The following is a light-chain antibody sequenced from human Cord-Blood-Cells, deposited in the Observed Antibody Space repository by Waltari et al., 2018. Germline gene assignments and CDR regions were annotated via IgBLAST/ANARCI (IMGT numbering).Light chain of an antibody. J-gene: IGLJ3*02. CDR2: DVS. CDR1: SSDVGGYNY. CDR3: SSYTSSSTWV. V-gene: IGLV2-14*01. Sequence: QSALTQPASVSGSPGQSITISCTGTSSDVGGYNYVSWYQQHPGKAPKRVIYDVSNRPSGVSNRFSGSKSGNTASLTIFGLQAEDEADYYCSSYTSSSTWVFGGGTKLTVL.